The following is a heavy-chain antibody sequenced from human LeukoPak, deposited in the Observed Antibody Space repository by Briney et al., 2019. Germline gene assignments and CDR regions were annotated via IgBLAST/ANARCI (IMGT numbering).Heavy chain of an antibody. D-gene: IGHD2-15*01. V-gene: IGHV1-24*01. J-gene: IGHJ5*02. CDR1: GYTLTELS. Sequence: ASVKVSCKVSGYTLTELSMHWVRQAPGKGLEWMGGFDPEDGETIYAQKFQGRVTMTEDTSTDTAYMELSSLRSEDTAVYYCATGGVLVVLHNWFDPWGQGTLVTVSS. CDR3: ATGGVLVVLHNWFDP. CDR2: FDPEDGET.